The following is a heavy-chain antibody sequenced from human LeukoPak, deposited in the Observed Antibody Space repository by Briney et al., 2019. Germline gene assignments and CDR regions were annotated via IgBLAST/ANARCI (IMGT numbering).Heavy chain of an antibody. CDR1: GFTFSQYF. Sequence: GGSLSLSCAGSGFTFSQYFMHWVRQAPGKGLEYLSVISYNGEETYYSKSVKGRFTISRDNSKNTLYLQMGSLRPEDTAVYFCARDPSVRGFSGSELDFWGQGTLVTVSS. V-gene: IGHV3-64*01. CDR3: ARDPSVRGFSGSELDF. CDR2: ISYNGEET. J-gene: IGHJ4*02. D-gene: IGHD3-10*01.